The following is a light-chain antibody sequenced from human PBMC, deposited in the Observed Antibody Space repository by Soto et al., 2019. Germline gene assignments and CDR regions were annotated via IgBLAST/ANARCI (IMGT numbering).Light chain of an antibody. V-gene: IGKV1-27*01. CDR1: QGIVNY. J-gene: IGKJ3*01. Sequence: DLQMTQSPSSLSASVGDRVTITCRASQGIVNYLAWYQHKPGKVPKLLIYGASTLQSGVPSRFSGGGSGTEFTLTISSLQPEDVATYYCQKYNSALFTFGPGTKVDIK. CDR3: QKYNSALFT. CDR2: GAS.